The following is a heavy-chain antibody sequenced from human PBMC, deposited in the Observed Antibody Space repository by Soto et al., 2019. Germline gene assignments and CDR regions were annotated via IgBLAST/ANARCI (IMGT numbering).Heavy chain of an antibody. D-gene: IGHD3-22*01. CDR3: AKVYYYDSSGGYYFDY. CDR2: ISWNSGSI. V-gene: IGHV3-9*01. Sequence: GGSLRLSCAAPGFTFDDYAMHWVRQAPGKGLEWVSGISWNSGSIGYADSVKGRFTISRDNAKNSLYLQMNSLRAEDTALYYCAKVYYYDSSGGYYFDYWGQGTLVTVSS. CDR1: GFTFDDYA. J-gene: IGHJ4*02.